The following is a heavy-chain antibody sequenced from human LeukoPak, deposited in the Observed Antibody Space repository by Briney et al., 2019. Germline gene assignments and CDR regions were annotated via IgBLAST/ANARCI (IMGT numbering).Heavy chain of an antibody. CDR2: VSGSGTNT. CDR1: GFTFSSYA. D-gene: IGHD5-12*01. Sequence: PGGSLRLSCTASGFTFSSYAMTWVRQAPGKGLEWVSGVSGSGTNTYYADSVKGRFSISRDSSKSTLYLQMNSLRTEDTAVYYCAKDALATPTRYFQHWGQGTLVTVSS. J-gene: IGHJ1*01. V-gene: IGHV3-23*01. CDR3: AKDALATPTRYFQH.